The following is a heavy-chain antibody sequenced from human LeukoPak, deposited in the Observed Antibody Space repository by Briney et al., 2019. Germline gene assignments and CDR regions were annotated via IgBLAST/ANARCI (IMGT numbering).Heavy chain of an antibody. CDR1: GFTFSSYA. V-gene: IGHV3-23*01. D-gene: IGHD6-19*01. Sequence: PGGSLRLSCVASGFTFSSYAMSWVRQAPGKGLEWVSAISGSGGSAYYADSVKGRFTISRDNSKNTLYLQMNSLRAEDTAVYYCAKTYAGGWYGASASFDYWGQGTLVTVSS. CDR2: ISGSGGSA. CDR3: AKTYAGGWYGASASFDY. J-gene: IGHJ4*02.